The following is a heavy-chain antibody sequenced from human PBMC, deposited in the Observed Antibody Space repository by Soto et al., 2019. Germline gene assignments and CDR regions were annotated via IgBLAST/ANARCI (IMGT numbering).Heavy chain of an antibody. D-gene: IGHD3-10*01. Sequence: GGSLRLSCITSGFSFGDWAMTWFRQAPGKGLEWVGFIRDEANGGTTEYAASVKGRISISRDDSKSIAYLLMNSLKTEDTARYYCSRGGFGDTWGQGTLVTVSS. J-gene: IGHJ4*02. CDR1: GFSFGDWA. CDR3: SRGGFGDT. CDR2: IRDEANGGTT. V-gene: IGHV3-49*03.